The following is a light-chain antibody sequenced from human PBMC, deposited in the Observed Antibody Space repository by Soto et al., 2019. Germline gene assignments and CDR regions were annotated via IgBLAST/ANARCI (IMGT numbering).Light chain of an antibody. V-gene: IGKV1-17*01. CDR2: AAS. CDR1: QGIRNG. J-gene: IGKJ1*01. CDR3: LLHDSYPRT. Sequence: DIQMTQSPSSLSASVGDRVTITCRASQGIRNGLGWYQQKPGKAPKRLIYAASSLVSGVPSRFSGSGSGTEFPLTISSLQPEDVATYYCLLHDSYPRTFGQGTKVEIK.